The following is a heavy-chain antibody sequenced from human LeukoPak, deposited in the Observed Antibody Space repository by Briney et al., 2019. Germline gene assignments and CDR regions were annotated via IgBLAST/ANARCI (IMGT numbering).Heavy chain of an antibody. CDR2: VYSSGNT. CDR1: GGSISSNTYC. Sequence: SETLSLTCTVSGGSISSNTYCWGWIRQPPGKGLEWIASVYSSGNTYYNPSLESGVTISVDTSKNQFYLNVVSVTAADTAVYYCARELRYDYSDSGAFWGQGSVVTVSS. J-gene: IGHJ3*01. D-gene: IGHD4/OR15-4a*01. CDR3: ARELRYDYSDSGAF. V-gene: IGHV4-39*07.